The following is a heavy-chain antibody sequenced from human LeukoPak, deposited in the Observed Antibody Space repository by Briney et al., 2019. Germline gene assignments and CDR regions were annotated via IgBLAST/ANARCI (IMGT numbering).Heavy chain of an antibody. V-gene: IGHV3-48*03. CDR3: AGKSRDGYYDGRFDL. CDR1: GFTFSTYE. CDR2: ISTTGKTT. Sequence: PGGSLRLSCAASGFTFSTYEMNWVRQAPGKGLEWVSYISTTGKTTLYADSVQGRFTISRDNAKNSLYLQMNSLRAEDTALYYCAGKSRDGYYDGRFDLWGQGTLVTVSS. D-gene: IGHD5-24*01. J-gene: IGHJ4*02.